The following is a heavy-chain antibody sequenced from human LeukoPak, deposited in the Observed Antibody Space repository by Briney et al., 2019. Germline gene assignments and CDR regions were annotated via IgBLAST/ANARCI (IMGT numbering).Heavy chain of an antibody. Sequence: SETLSLTCTVSGGSISSSSYYWGWIRQPPGKGLEWIGSIYYSGSTYYNPSLKSRVTISVDTSKNQFSLKLSSVTAADTAVYYCARGRYDSSGYRVDYWGQGTLVTVSS. J-gene: IGHJ4*02. V-gene: IGHV4-39*07. D-gene: IGHD3-22*01. CDR3: ARGRYDSSGYRVDY. CDR1: GGSISSSSYY. CDR2: IYYSGST.